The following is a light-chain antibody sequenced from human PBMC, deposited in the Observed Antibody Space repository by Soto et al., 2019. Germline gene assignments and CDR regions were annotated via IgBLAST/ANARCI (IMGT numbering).Light chain of an antibody. J-gene: IGKJ3*01. CDR3: QQVNSYPFT. CDR2: AAS. V-gene: IGKV1-12*01. CDR1: QGISSW. Sequence: DIQMTQSPSSVSASVGDRVTITCRARQGISSWLAWYQQKPGKAPNLLIYAASTLQTGVPSRFSGSGSGTDFTLTISNLQPEDFATYYCQQVNSYPFTFGPGTTVDCK.